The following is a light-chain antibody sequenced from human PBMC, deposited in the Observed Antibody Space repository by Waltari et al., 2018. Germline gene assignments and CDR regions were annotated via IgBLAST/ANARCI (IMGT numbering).Light chain of an antibody. CDR2: DVN. CDR3: NSFAGSDTVV. Sequence: QSALTQPPSASGSPGQSVTISCTGTSGDIGAYNSVNWYRQHPGKVPKLMIYDVNRRPSGSPDRFSGSNSGNTASLTVSGLQPEDEAVYYCNSFAGSDTVVFGGGTTLTVL. J-gene: IGLJ2*01. CDR1: SGDIGAYNS. V-gene: IGLV2-8*01.